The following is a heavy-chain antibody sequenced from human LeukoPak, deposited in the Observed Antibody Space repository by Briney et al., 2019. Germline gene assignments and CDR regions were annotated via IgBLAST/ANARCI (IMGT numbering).Heavy chain of an antibody. V-gene: IGHV4-59*01. CDR1: GGSISSYY. J-gene: IGHJ4*02. CDR2: IYYSGST. D-gene: IGHD4-11*01. CDR3: ARGMTTVTTWDFDY. Sequence: PSETLSLTCTVSGGSISSYYWSWIRQPPGKGLEWIGYIYYSGSTNYNPSLKSRVTISVDTSKNQFSLKLSSVTAADTAVYYCARGMTTVTTWDFDYWGQGTLVTVSS.